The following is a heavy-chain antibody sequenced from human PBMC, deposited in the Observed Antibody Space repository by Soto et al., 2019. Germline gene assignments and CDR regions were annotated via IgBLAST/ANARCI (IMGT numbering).Heavy chain of an antibody. Sequence: QVQLVQSGAEVKEPGSSVRVSCKASGGTFDNFIMNWVRQTPGQGLEWMGGIVPMLGTPTYAEKFKGRVTISAPGSTSTIDMEVTSLSSYDTAIYYCARNGTYSSSLSQYSGMDVWGQGTTVTVSS. CDR3: ARNGTYSSSLSQYSGMDV. V-gene: IGHV1-69*01. D-gene: IGHD1-26*01. CDR2: IVPMLGTP. J-gene: IGHJ6*02. CDR1: GGTFDNFI.